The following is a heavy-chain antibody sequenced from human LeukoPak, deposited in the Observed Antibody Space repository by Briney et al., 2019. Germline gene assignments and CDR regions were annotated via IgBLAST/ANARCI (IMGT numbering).Heavy chain of an antibody. CDR2: IRYDGSNK. Sequence: GGSLRLSCAASAFTFRSYGMHWVRQAPGKGLDWVAFIRYDGSNKYYGDSVKGRFTISRDNSMNTLYLQMNSLRAEDTAVYYCAKAVVPVISQHYFDYWGQGTLVTVSS. J-gene: IGHJ4*02. CDR3: AKAVVPVISQHYFDY. CDR1: AFTFRSYG. V-gene: IGHV3-30*02. D-gene: IGHD3-22*01.